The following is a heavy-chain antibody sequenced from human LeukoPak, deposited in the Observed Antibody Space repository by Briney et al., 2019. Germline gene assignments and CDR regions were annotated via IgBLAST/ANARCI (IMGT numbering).Heavy chain of an antibody. V-gene: IGHV3-21*01. D-gene: IGHD2-2*01. CDR1: GFTFTNYN. J-gene: IGHJ4*02. CDR3: AAYCSSSSCYLTFDY. CDR2: ISTSGSFL. Sequence: GGSLRLSCAASGFTFTNYNMTWVRQAPGKGLEWVSSISTSGSFLYYADSVKGRFTISSDNAKNSLYLQMNRLSAEDTAVYYCAAYCSSSSCYLTFDYWGQGTLVTVSS.